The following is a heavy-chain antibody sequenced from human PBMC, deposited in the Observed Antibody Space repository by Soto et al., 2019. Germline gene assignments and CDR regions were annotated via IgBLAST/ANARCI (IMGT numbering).Heavy chain of an antibody. Sequence: GGSLRLSCAASGFTFSSYAMSWVRQAPGKGLEWVSAISGSGGSTYNADSVKGRFTISRDNSKNTPYLQMNSLRAEDTAVYYCAKTDWGSFPTYFDYWGQGTLVTVSS. D-gene: IGHD7-27*01. J-gene: IGHJ4*02. CDR1: GFTFSSYA. V-gene: IGHV3-23*01. CDR2: ISGSGGST. CDR3: AKTDWGSFPTYFDY.